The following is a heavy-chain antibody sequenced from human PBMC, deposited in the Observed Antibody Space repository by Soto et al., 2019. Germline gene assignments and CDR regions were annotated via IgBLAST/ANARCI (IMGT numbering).Heavy chain of an antibody. J-gene: IGHJ4*02. CDR2: ISAYNGNT. CDR1: GYTFASYG. V-gene: IGHV1-18*01. D-gene: IGHD1-7*01. CDR3: ARGVELELVFEH. Sequence: ASVKVSCKASGYTFASYGINWVRQAPGQGLEWMGWISAYNGNTNYAQNLQGRVTMTTDTSTSTAYMELRSLRSDDTAVYYCARGVELELVFEHWGQGTLVTVSS.